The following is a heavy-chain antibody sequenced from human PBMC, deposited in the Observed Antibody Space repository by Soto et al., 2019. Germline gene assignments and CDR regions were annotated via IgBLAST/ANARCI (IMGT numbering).Heavy chain of an antibody. D-gene: IGHD6-6*01. J-gene: IGHJ6*03. CDR2: INPSGGST. CDR3: ASSSSRYYYYYYYMDV. CDR1: GYTFTSYY. Sequence: ASVKVSCKASGYTFTSYYMHWVRQAPGQGLEWMGIINPSGGSTSYAQKFQGRVTMTRDTSTSTVYMELSSLRSEDTAVYYCASSSSRYYYYYYYMDVWGNGTTVTVSS. V-gene: IGHV1-46*03.